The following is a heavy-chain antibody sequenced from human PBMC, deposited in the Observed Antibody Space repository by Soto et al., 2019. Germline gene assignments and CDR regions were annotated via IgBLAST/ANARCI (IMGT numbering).Heavy chain of an antibody. V-gene: IGHV1-18*01. J-gene: IGHJ4*02. CDR1: GYTFSNYG. D-gene: IGHD3-16*01. Sequence: ASVKVSCKASGYTFSNYGINWVRQAPGHGLEWMGWITAYNGNTNYAQKMQGRLTMTIDTSTSTAYMELRSLTSDDTAVYFCAREPPADDDYVLDHWGQGTLVTVSS. CDR3: AREPPADDDYVLDH. CDR2: ITAYNGNT.